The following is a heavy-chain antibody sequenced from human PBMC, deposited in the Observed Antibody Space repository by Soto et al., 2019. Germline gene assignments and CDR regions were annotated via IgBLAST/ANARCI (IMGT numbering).Heavy chain of an antibody. J-gene: IGHJ4*02. CDR2: INVDGSSI. CDR3: ARDSGKVTRELDY. D-gene: IGHD1-26*01. Sequence: EVQLVESGGGLVQPGGSLRLSCAASGFIFNGYWMHWVRQAPGKGLVWVSRINVDGSSISYVDSVKGRFTISRDNAKNTVDLQMNSLSVEDTAVYYCARDSGKVTRELDYWGQGTLVLVSS. CDR1: GFIFNGYW. V-gene: IGHV3-74*01.